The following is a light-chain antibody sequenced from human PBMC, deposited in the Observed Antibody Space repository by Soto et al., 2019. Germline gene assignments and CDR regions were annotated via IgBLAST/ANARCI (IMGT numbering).Light chain of an antibody. V-gene: IGLV1-44*01. CDR2: NNN. CDR3: ATWDDSLNARGV. Sequence: QSVLTQPPSASGTTGQRVTISCSGSRSNIGNNDVSWYQQFPGTAPKLLIYNNNQRPSGVPDRFSGSKSGTSASLAISGLQSEDEADYYWATWDDSLNARGVFGGGTKLTVL. J-gene: IGLJ3*02. CDR1: RSNIGNND.